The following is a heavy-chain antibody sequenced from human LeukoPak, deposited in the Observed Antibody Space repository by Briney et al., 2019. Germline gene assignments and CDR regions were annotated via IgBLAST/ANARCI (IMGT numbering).Heavy chain of an antibody. CDR2: IYYSGST. CDR1: GGSISSYY. D-gene: IGHD6-13*01. Sequence: SETLSLTCTVSGGSISSYYWSWIRQPPGKGLEWIGYIYYSGSTNYNPSLKSRVTISVDTSKNQFSLKLSSVTAADTAVYYCARGSGSSWLLDYWGQGTLVTVSS. J-gene: IGHJ4*02. CDR3: ARGSGSSWLLDY. V-gene: IGHV4-59*01.